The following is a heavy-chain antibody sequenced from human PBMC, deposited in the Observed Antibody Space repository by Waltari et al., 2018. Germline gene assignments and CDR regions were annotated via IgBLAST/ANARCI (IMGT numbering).Heavy chain of an antibody. D-gene: IGHD5-12*01. Sequence: QVQLQQWGAGLLKPSETLSLTCAVYGGSFSGYYWTWIRQRPGRGLEWIGEINHSGSTNSGPSLKSRVTTSVDTSKKQVSLKLRSVTAADTAVYYCARGPHRNRLEVRNNNYGMDVWGQGTTVTVSS. CDR2: INHSGST. V-gene: IGHV4-34*01. CDR1: GGSFSGYY. CDR3: ARGPHRNRLEVRNNNYGMDV. J-gene: IGHJ6*02.